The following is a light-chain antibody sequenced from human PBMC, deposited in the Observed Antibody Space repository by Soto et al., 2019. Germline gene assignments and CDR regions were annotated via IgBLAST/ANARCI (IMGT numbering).Light chain of an antibody. CDR3: QQYNNWPRT. Sequence: EVVLTQSPVTLSLSPGERATLSCRASQSFRGLLAWYQQKPGQAPRLLIYDATTRATGTPARFSGSGSGTEFTLTISSLQSEDFAVYYCQQYNNWPRTFGQGTKVDIK. J-gene: IGKJ1*01. CDR2: DAT. V-gene: IGKV3-15*01. CDR1: QSFRGL.